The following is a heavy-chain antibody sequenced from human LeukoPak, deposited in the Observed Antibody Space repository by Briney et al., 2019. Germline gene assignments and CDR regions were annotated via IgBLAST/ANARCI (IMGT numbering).Heavy chain of an antibody. D-gene: IGHD6-19*01. Sequence: GGSLRLSCAASGFTVSSNYMSWVRQAPGKGLEWVSVIYSGGSTYYADSVKGRFTISRDNSKNTLYLQMNSLRAEDTAVYYCARANVALAGTLFENWGQGTLVTVSS. V-gene: IGHV3-53*01. CDR3: ARANVALAGTLFEN. J-gene: IGHJ4*02. CDR2: IYSGGST. CDR1: GFTVSSNY.